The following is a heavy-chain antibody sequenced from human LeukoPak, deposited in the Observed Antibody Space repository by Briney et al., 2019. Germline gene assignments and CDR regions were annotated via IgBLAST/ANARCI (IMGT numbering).Heavy chain of an antibody. V-gene: IGHV1-69*01. D-gene: IGHD3-22*01. J-gene: IGHJ3*02. CDR2: IIPIFGTA. CDR3: ATYYGANHGAFDI. Sequence: GTSLKVSCKASGGTFSRYAISWVREAPGHGLEWMGGIIPIFGTANYAQKFQGRVTITADESTSTAYMELSSLRSEDTAVYYCATYYGANHGAFDIWGQGTMVTVSS. CDR1: GGTFSRYA.